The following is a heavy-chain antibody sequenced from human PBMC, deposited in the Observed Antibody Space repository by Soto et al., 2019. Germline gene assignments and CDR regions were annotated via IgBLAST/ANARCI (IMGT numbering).Heavy chain of an antibody. J-gene: IGHJ4*02. CDR1: GFTFSSYA. V-gene: IGHV3-30-3*01. D-gene: IGHD3-16*02. Sequence: GGSLRLSCAASGFTFSSYAMHWVRQAPGKGLEWVAVISYDGSNKYYADSVKGRFTISRDNSKNTLYLQMNSLRAEDTAVYYCARDPRTKFVWGQGTPVTVSS. CDR2: ISYDGSNK. CDR3: ARDPRTKFV.